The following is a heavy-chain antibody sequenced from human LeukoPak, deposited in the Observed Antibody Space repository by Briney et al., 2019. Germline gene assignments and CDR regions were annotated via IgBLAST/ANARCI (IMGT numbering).Heavy chain of an antibody. V-gene: IGHV3-21*01. J-gene: IGHJ6*03. CDR1: GFTFSSYA. CDR2: ISSSSSYI. CDR3: ARLSAYYYGSYFYYYMDV. D-gene: IGHD3-10*01. Sequence: GGSLRLPCAASGFTFSSYAMSWVRQAPGKGLEWVSSISSSSSYIYYADSVKGRFTISRDNAKNSLYLHMSSLRAEDTALYYCARLSAYYYGSYFYYYMDVWGKGTTVTVSS.